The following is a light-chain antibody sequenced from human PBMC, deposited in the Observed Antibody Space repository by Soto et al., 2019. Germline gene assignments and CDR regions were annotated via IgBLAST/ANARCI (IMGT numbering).Light chain of an antibody. CDR2: DNN. Sequence: SVLTKPSSVSRSPGQWITISCNRTTSDVGGNNYVSWYQQHPGTAPKLIIYDNNKRPSGIPDRFSGSKSGTSGTLGITGLQTGDEADYYCGTWDSSPSVYVFGTGTKVTVL. CDR3: GTWDSSPSVYV. V-gene: IGLV1-51*02. J-gene: IGLJ1*01. CDR1: TSDVGGNNY.